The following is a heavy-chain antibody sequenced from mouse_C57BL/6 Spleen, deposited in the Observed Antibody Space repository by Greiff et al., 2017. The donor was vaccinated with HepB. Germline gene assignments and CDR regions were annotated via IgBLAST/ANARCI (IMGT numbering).Heavy chain of an antibody. Sequence: VQLKESGAELVRPGSSVKMSCKTSGYTFTSYGINWVKQRPGQGLEWIGYIYIGNGYTEYNEKFKGKATLTSDTSSSTAYMQLSSLTSEDSAIYFCARDAYGNYQAWFAYWGQGTLVTVSA. J-gene: IGHJ3*01. CDR2: IYIGNGYT. D-gene: IGHD2-10*02. V-gene: IGHV1-58*01. CDR1: GYTFTSYG. CDR3: ARDAYGNYQAWFAY.